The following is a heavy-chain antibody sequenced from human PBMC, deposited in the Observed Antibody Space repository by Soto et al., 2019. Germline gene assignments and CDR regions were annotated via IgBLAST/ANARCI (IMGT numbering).Heavy chain of an antibody. D-gene: IGHD2-8*01. Sequence: SVKVSCKASGGTFSSYAISWVRQAPGQGLEWMGGIIPIFGTANYAQKFQGRVTITADESTSTAYMELSSLRSEDTAVYYCARRVNGRAWFDPWGQGTLVTVSS. J-gene: IGHJ5*02. CDR2: IIPIFGTA. CDR1: GGTFSSYA. CDR3: ARRVNGRAWFDP. V-gene: IGHV1-69*13.